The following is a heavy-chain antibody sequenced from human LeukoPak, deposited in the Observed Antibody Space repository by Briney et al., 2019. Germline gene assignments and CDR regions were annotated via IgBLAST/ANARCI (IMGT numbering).Heavy chain of an antibody. Sequence: SGGSLRLSCAASGFTFRSNYMSWVRQAPGKGLEWVSSIYRGISTYYSDSVKDRFTTSSDHSKNTLYLQMESLRPEDTAVYYCARYYDSSGYTQGAFDIWGQGKMVTVS. J-gene: IGHJ3*02. CDR3: ARYYDSSGYTQGAFDI. D-gene: IGHD3-22*01. CDR1: GFTFRSNY. V-gene: IGHV3-66*02. CDR2: IYRGIST.